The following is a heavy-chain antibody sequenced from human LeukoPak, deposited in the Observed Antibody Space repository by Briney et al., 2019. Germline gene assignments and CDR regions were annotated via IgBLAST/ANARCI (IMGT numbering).Heavy chain of an antibody. Sequence: SETLSLTCTVSGGSINSYYWNWIRQPAGKGLEWIGRIYTSGSTNYNPSLKSRVSMSVDTSKNQFSLKVNSVTAADTAVYYCARDAGHQLSRRNYYAMDVXXQ. CDR1: GGSINSYY. V-gene: IGHV4-4*07. D-gene: IGHD1-1*01. CDR3: ARDAGHQLSRRNYYAMDV. CDR2: IYTSGST. J-gene: IGHJ6*02.